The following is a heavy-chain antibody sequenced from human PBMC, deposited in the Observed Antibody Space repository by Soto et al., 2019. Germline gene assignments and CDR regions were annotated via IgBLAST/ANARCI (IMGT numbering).Heavy chain of an antibody. Sequence: QVQLQESGPGLVKPSETLSLTCTVSGGSISSYYWSWIRQPPGKGLEWIGYIYYSGSTNYNPSLKSRVTISVDTSKNQFSLKLSSVTAADTAVYYCARQTRVYCSGGSCYPFRAFDIWGQGTMVTVSS. D-gene: IGHD2-15*01. CDR1: GGSISSYY. V-gene: IGHV4-59*08. CDR2: IYYSGST. CDR3: ARQTRVYCSGGSCYPFRAFDI. J-gene: IGHJ3*02.